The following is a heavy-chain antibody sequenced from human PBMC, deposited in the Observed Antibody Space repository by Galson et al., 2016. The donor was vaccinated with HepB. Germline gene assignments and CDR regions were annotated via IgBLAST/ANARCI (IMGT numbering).Heavy chain of an antibody. CDR3: ARITTLEYCSSTRCSYYMDV. CDR1: GGTISSGAYY. D-gene: IGHD2-2*01. CDR2: IYYSGST. J-gene: IGHJ6*03. Sequence: TLSLTCTVSGGTISSGAYYWSCIRQHPGKGLEWLGYIYYSGSTYYNPSLKSRVTISVDTSKNQFSLKLSSVTVADTAVYYCARITTLEYCSSTRCSYYMDVWGKGTTVTVSS. V-gene: IGHV4-31*03.